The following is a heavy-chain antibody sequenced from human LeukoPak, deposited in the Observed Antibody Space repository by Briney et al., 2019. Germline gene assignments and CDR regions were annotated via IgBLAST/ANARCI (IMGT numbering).Heavy chain of an antibody. J-gene: IGHJ3*02. D-gene: IGHD2-2*01. CDR3: ARDLGYCSGTSCYLDAFDI. CDR1: GGSISSYY. CDR2: IYTSGST. Sequence: SETLSLTCTVSGGSISSYYWSWIRQPAGKGLEWIGRIYTSGSTNYNPSLKSRVTMSVDTSKNQFSLKLSSVTAADTAVYYCARDLGYCSGTSCYLDAFDIWGQGTMVTVSS. V-gene: IGHV4-4*07.